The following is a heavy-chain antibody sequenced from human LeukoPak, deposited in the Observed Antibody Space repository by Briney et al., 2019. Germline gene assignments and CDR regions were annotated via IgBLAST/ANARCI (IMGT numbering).Heavy chain of an antibody. CDR2: INPNSGGT. CDR1: GHTFSIYG. D-gene: IGHD3-22*01. Sequence: ASVKVSCKASGHTFSIYGITWVRQAPGQGLEWMGWINPNSGGTNYAEKFQGRVTMTRDTSISTAYMELTRLRSDDTAVYYCARGSLIVVGDFDYWGQGTLVTVSS. J-gene: IGHJ4*02. V-gene: IGHV1-2*02. CDR3: ARGSLIVVGDFDY.